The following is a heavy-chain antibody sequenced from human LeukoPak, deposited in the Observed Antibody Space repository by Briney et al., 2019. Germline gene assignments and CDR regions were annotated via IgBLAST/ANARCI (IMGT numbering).Heavy chain of an antibody. CDR1: GGSISNSNW. V-gene: IGHV4-4*02. CDR2: IYHSGST. CDR3: ARVGWSWYHIDF. Sequence: PSETLSLTCAVSGGSISNSNWWSWVRQPPGKGLEWIGEIYHSGSTNYNPPLKSRVTMSVDKSKNQFSLKLSSVTAADTAVYYCARVGWSWYHIDFWGQGTLVTVSS. J-gene: IGHJ4*02. D-gene: IGHD6-13*01.